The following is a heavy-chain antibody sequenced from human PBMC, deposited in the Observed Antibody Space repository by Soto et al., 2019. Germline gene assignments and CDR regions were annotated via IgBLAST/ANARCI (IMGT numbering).Heavy chain of an antibody. J-gene: IGHJ4*02. CDR3: ARGAHIVVVVAAIDY. Sequence: PRGSLRLSCAASGFTFSSYGMHWVRQAPGKGLEWVAVIWYDGSNKYYADSVKGRFTISRDNSKNTLYLQMNSLRAEDTAVYYCARGAHIVVVVAAIDYWGQGTLVTVSS. V-gene: IGHV3-33*01. D-gene: IGHD2-15*01. CDR2: IWYDGSNK. CDR1: GFTFSSYG.